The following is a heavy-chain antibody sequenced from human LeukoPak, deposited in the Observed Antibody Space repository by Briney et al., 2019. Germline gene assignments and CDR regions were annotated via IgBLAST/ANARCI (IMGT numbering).Heavy chain of an antibody. CDR2: IYLSGST. Sequence: SGTLSLTCSVSGVSINNYYWSWIRQPPGKGLEWIGYIYLSGSTNYNPSLKSRVTISVDTSKNQFSLKLRSVTAADTAVYYCARHIHYYDYWGQGTLVTVPS. J-gene: IGHJ4*02. V-gene: IGHV4-59*08. CDR1: GVSINNYY. CDR3: ARHIHYYDY.